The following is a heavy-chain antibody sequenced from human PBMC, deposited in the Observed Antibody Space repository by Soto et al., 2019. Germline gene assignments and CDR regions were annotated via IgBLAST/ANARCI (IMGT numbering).Heavy chain of an antibody. D-gene: IGHD3-9*01. CDR2: ISSSSSYI. J-gene: IGHJ4*02. CDR3: ARERGYDILTGYYPSDY. CDR1: GFTFSSYS. Sequence: PGGSLRLSCAASGFTFSSYSMNWVRQAPGKGLEWVSSISSSSSYIYYADSVKGRFTISRDNAKNSLYLQMNSLRAEDTAVYYCARERGYDILTGYYPSDYWGQGTLVTVSS. V-gene: IGHV3-21*01.